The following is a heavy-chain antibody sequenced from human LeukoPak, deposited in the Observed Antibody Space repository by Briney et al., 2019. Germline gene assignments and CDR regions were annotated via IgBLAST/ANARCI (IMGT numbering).Heavy chain of an antibody. V-gene: IGHV3-23*01. Sequence: QPGGSLRLSCAASGFTFSSYTMSWVRQAPGEGLEWLSAINNRGSSTYYAGSVKDRFTISRDNSENMLYLQMNSLTVDDTAVYFCAKERQTGDYFTGDYWGQGTLVTVSS. CDR3: AKERQTGDYFTGDY. CDR1: GFTFSSYT. D-gene: IGHD4-17*01. CDR2: INNRGSST. J-gene: IGHJ4*02.